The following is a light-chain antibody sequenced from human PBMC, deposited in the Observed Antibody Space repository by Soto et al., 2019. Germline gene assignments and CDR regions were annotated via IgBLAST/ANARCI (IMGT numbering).Light chain of an antibody. CDR3: SSYTSSSTLYYV. CDR2: DVS. Sequence: QSALTQPASVSWSPGQSITISCTGTSSDVGGYNYVSWYQQHPGKAPKLMIYDVSNRPSGVSNRFSGSKSGNTASLTISGLQAEDEADYYCSSYTSSSTLYYVFGTGTKGTVL. J-gene: IGLJ1*01. V-gene: IGLV2-14*01. CDR1: SSDVGGYNY.